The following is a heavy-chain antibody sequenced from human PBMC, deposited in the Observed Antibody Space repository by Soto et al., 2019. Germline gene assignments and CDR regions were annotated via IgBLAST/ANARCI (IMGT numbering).Heavy chain of an antibody. CDR1: GGPFSGYY. J-gene: IGHJ6*03. V-gene: IGHV4-34*01. Sequence: SETLSLTCAVYGGPFSGYYWSWIRQPPGKGLEWIGEINHSGSTNYNPSLKSRVTISVDTSKNQFSLKLSSVTAADTAVYYCAREKYYYGSGSYYKPGNYMDVRGKGTTVTVSS. CDR3: AREKYYYGSGSYYKPGNYMDV. D-gene: IGHD3-10*01. CDR2: INHSGST.